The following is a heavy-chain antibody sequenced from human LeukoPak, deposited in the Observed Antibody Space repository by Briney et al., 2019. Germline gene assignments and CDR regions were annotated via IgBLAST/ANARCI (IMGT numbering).Heavy chain of an antibody. V-gene: IGHV1-69*13. CDR2: IIPIFGTA. CDR3: ARAIPQGHDILTGPHMDV. Sequence: SVKVSCKASGGTFSSYAISWVRQAPGQGLEWMGGIIPIFGTANYAQKFQGRVTITADESSSTAYMELSSLRSEDTAVYYCARAIPQGHDILTGPHMDVWGQGTTVTVSS. CDR1: GGTFSSYA. D-gene: IGHD3-9*01. J-gene: IGHJ6*02.